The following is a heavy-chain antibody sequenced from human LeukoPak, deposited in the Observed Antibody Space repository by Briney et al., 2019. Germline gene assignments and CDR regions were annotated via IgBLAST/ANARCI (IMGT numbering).Heavy chain of an antibody. D-gene: IGHD3-22*01. J-gene: IGHJ4*02. V-gene: IGHV1-46*01. CDR1: GYTFTGYY. Sequence: ASVKVSCKASGYTFTGYYMHWVRQAPGQGLEWMGIINPSGGSTSYAQKFQGRVTMTRDTSTSTVYMELSSLRSEDTAVYYCARVPGITMIPDYWGQGTLVTVSS. CDR3: ARVPGITMIPDY. CDR2: INPSGGST.